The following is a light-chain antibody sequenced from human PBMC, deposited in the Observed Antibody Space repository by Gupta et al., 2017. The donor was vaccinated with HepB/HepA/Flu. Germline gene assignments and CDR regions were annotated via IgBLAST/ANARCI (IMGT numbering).Light chain of an antibody. Sequence: SALTQPASVSGSPGQSITLSCTGTSSDVGSYNLVSWSQQHPGKAPKLMIYEVSKRPGGVSNRFSCSKAGNTASLTIAGLEAEDEADYYCCSYAGSSTVVFGGGTKLTVL. J-gene: IGLJ2*01. V-gene: IGLV2-23*02. CDR2: EVS. CDR3: CSYAGSSTVV. CDR1: SSDVGSYNL.